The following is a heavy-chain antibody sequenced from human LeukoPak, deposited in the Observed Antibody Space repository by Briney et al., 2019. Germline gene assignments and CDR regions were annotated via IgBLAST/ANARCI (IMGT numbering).Heavy chain of an antibody. CDR1: GYSFPTYW. V-gene: IGHV5-51*01. D-gene: IGHD5-18*01. CDR2: IYPGDSDT. CDR3: ARGRYSYGNDY. J-gene: IGHJ4*02. Sequence: GESLKISCKGSGYSFPTYWIAWVRQMPGKGLEWMGIIYPGDSDTRYSPSFQGQVTISADKSISTAYLQWSSLKASDTAMYYCARGRYSYGNDYWGQGTLVTVSS.